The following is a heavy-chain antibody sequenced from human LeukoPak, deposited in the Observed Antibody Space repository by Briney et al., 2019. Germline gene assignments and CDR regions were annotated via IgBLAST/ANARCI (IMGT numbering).Heavy chain of an antibody. Sequence: SQTLSLTCAISGYSVSSNSAAWNWIRQSPSRGLECLGRTYYRSKWYNDYAVAVKSRITINPDTSKNQFSLQLNSVTPEDTAVYYCARAAVAGTYYFDYWGQGTLVTVSS. CDR2: TYYRSKWYN. V-gene: IGHV6-1*01. J-gene: IGHJ4*02. CDR3: ARAAVAGTYYFDY. CDR1: GYSVSSNSAA. D-gene: IGHD6-19*01.